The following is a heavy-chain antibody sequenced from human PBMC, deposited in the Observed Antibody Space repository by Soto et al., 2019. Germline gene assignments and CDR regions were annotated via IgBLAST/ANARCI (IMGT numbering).Heavy chain of an antibody. V-gene: IGHV1-69*06. CDR2: IIPMSGRP. CDR1: GGTFNSYS. J-gene: IGHJ5*02. CDR3: TGRARQAASWFDP. Sequence: QVQLVQSGAEVKTPGSSVKVSCKASGGTFNSYSIDWVRQAPGQGFEWMGGIIPMSGRPNYAQRFQGRVTFSADKSTNTGYMEVNSLTHEDTAVYYCTGRARQAASWFDPWGQGTLVTVSS.